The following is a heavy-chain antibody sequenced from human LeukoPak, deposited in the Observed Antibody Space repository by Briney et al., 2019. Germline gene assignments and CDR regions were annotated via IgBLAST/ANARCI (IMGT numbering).Heavy chain of an antibody. Sequence: GGSLRLSCAASGFTFSSYSMNWVRRAPGKGLEWVFYISSSSSTIYYADSVKGRFTISRDNAKNSLYLQMNSLRVEDTAVYYCARALYYDFWSGYRDYYYYYMDVWGKGTTVTVSS. CDR1: GFTFSSYS. D-gene: IGHD3-3*01. CDR2: ISSSSSTI. CDR3: ARALYYDFWSGYRDYYYYYMDV. J-gene: IGHJ6*03. V-gene: IGHV3-48*01.